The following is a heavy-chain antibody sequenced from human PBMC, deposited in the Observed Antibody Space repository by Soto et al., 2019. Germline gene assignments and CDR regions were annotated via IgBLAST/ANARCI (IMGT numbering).Heavy chain of an antibody. D-gene: IGHD6-6*01. CDR3: ARGAMTARRFDY. J-gene: IGHJ4*02. CDR1: GFTFSSHA. CDR2: ISADGTGA. V-gene: IGHV3-23*01. Sequence: GSLRLSCAASGFTFSSHAMSWVRQAPGKGLEWVSSISADGTGAFYVDSVKGRFTISRDNSKNTLDLQMNSLGVEDAAVYYCARGAMTARRFDYWGQGTQVTVSS.